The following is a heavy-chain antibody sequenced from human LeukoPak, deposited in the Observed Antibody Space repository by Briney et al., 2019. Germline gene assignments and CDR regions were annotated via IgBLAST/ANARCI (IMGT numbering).Heavy chain of an antibody. D-gene: IGHD3-22*01. J-gene: IGHJ6*03. CDR3: ARGRQEVSMIVVVMTAVSYYLDV. CDR1: GGSYSGYY. CDR2: INPSGRI. V-gene: IGHV4-34*01. Sequence: SETLSLTCAVYGGSYSGYYWTWIRQAPGKGLEWIGEINPSGRISYNPSLKSRLTISVDASKNQFSLNLRSLTAADTAVYYCARGRQEVSMIVVVMTAVSYYLDVWGKGTTVTVS.